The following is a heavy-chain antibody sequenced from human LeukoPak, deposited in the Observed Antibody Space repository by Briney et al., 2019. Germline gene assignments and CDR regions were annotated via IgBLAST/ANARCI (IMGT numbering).Heavy chain of an antibody. V-gene: IGHV3-64D*09. D-gene: IGHD3-3*01. Sequence: GGSRRLSCSASGFTFSSYAMHWVRQAPGKGLEYVSAISSNGGSTYYADSGKGRFTISRDNSKNTLYLQMSSLRAEDTAVYYCVKDRTRVLRFLEWLLDPPRALMDWGQGTLVTVSS. CDR3: VKDRTRVLRFLEWLLDPPRALMD. CDR1: GFTFSSYA. CDR2: ISSNGGST. J-gene: IGHJ4*02.